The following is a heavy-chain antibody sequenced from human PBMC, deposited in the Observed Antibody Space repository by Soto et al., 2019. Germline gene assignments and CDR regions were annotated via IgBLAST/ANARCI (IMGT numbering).Heavy chain of an antibody. V-gene: IGHV3-30-3*01. D-gene: IGHD2-21*02. Sequence: VGPNRLSCAASGLNFISYAIHWVRKETGKGLEWVAVISYDGSNKYYADSVKGRFTISRDNSKNTLYLQMNSLRAEDTVVFYCAREGIVVLTPPAFDIWGQGTMLTVSS. CDR2: ISYDGSNK. CDR3: AREGIVVLTPPAFDI. J-gene: IGHJ3*02. CDR1: GLNFISYA.